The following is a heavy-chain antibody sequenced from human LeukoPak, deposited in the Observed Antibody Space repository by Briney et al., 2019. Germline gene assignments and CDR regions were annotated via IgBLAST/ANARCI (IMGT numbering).Heavy chain of an antibody. V-gene: IGHV4-61*02. CDR1: GGSISSGSYY. Sequence: SQTLSLTCTVSGGSISSGSYYWSWIRQPAGKGLEWIGRIYTSGSTNYNPSLKSRVTISVDTSKNQFSLKLSSVTAADTAVYYCARDGVSYSSGWYPWGQGTLVTVSS. CDR3: ARDGVSYSSGWYP. D-gene: IGHD6-19*01. J-gene: IGHJ5*02. CDR2: IYTSGST.